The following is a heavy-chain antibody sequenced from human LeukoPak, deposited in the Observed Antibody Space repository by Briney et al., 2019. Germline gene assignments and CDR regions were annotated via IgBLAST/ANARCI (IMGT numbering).Heavy chain of an antibody. CDR2: ISSSSDYI. D-gene: IGHD1-26*01. CDR1: GFTFSSYS. J-gene: IGHJ4*02. V-gene: IGHV3-21*01. CDR3: ARAAGSYYSFPDY. Sequence: GGSLRLPCAASGFTFSSYSMNWLRQAPGKGLEWVSSISSSSDYIYNADSVKGRFTISRDNAKNSLFLQMNSLRAEDTAVYYCARAAGSYYSFPDYWGRGTLVTVSS.